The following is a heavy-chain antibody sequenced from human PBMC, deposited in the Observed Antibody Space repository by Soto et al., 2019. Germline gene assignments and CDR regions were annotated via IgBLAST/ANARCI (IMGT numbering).Heavy chain of an antibody. Sequence: QVQLVESGGGVVQPGRSLRLSCAASGFTFSSYGMHWVRQAPGKGLEWVAVISYDGRNKYYADSVKGRFTISRDNSKNTLYLQMNSLRAEDTAVYYCAKGLWFGELPFDAFDIGGQGTMVTVSS. D-gene: IGHD3-10*01. CDR2: ISYDGRNK. J-gene: IGHJ3*02. CDR3: AKGLWFGELPFDAFDI. CDR1: GFTFSSYG. V-gene: IGHV3-30*18.